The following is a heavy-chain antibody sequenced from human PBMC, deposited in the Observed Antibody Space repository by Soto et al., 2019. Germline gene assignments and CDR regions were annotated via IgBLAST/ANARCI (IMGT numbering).Heavy chain of an antibody. D-gene: IGHD6-19*01. CDR2: IIPIFCTA. CDR1: GGTFSSYA. Sequence: QVQLVQSGAEVKKPGSSVKVSCKASGGTFSSYAISWVRQAPGQGLAWMGGIIPIFCTANYAQKFQGRVTITADKSTSTAYMELCSLRSEDTVGYYCAREGAVACPYFDYWGQGTLVTVSS. V-gene: IGHV1-69*06. CDR3: AREGAVACPYFDY. J-gene: IGHJ4*02.